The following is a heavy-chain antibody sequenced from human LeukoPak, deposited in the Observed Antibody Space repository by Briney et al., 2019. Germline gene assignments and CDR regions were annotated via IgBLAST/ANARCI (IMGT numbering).Heavy chain of an antibody. J-gene: IGHJ6*02. D-gene: IGHD1-26*01. CDR1: GFTFSTYG. CDR2: ISGSGVST. CDR3: AKFRYDRIVGGGMNV. Sequence: PGGSLRLSCAASGFTFSTYGMSWVRQAPGKGLEWVSGISGSGVSTYYADSVKGGFTISIDKSKNTLYLQMNSLRAEDTAVYYCAKFRYDRIVGGGMNVWGQGSTVTVSS. V-gene: IGHV3-23*01.